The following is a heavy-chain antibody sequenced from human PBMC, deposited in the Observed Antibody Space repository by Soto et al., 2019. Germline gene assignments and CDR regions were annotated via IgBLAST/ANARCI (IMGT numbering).Heavy chain of an antibody. CDR1: GDSVSSPYY. D-gene: IGHD6-19*01. V-gene: IGHV4-4*02. J-gene: IGHJ4*02. Sequence: QVQLQESGPGLVKPSGTLSLTCAVSGDSVSSPYYWCWVRQPPGKGLEWIGEVFHTGTTSYNPSLSSRFTISMDKSNNQFSLYLRSVTAADTAVYYCARSAGWYAVHSWGPGTLVIVSS. CDR2: VFHTGTT. CDR3: ARSAGWYAVHS.